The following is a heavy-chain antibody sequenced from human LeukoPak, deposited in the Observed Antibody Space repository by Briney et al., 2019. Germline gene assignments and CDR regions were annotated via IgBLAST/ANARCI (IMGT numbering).Heavy chain of an antibody. CDR1: GFIFDDYA. Sequence: GGSLRLSCAASGFIFDDYAMHWVRQAPGKGLAWVSAISGSGGSTYYADSVKGRFTISRDNSKNTLYLQMNSLRAEDTAVYYCANAGEFDYWGQGTLVTVSS. J-gene: IGHJ4*02. CDR2: ISGSGGST. V-gene: IGHV3-23*01. CDR3: ANAGEFDY.